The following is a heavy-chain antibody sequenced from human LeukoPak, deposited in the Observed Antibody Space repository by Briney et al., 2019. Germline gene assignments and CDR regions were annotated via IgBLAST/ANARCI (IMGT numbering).Heavy chain of an antibody. CDR1: GFTVSSNY. CDR3: ARDRYSSGSLDY. V-gene: IGHV3-66*01. CDR2: IYSGGST. Sequence: TGGSLRLSCAASGFTVSSNYMSWVRQAPGKGLEWVSVIYSGGSTYYADSVKGRFTISRDNSKNTLYLQMNSLRAEDTAVYYCARDRYSSGSLDYWGQGTLVTVSS. J-gene: IGHJ4*02. D-gene: IGHD6-19*01.